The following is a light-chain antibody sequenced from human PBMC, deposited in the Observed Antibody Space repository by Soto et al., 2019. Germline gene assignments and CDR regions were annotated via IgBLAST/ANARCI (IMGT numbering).Light chain of an antibody. CDR2: AAS. CDR3: QQSYNTPWT. CDR1: QSISSY. Sequence: DIPMTQSPSSLSASIGDRVTITCRASQSISSYLHWFQQKPGKAPKLLIYAASSLQSGVPSSFSGSGSGTDFTLTISSLQPEDFATYYCQQSYNTPWTFGQGTKVEIK. V-gene: IGKV1-39*01. J-gene: IGKJ1*01.